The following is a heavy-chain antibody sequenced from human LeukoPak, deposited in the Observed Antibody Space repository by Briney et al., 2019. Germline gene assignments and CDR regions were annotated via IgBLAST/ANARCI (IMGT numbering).Heavy chain of an antibody. D-gene: IGHD3-22*01. V-gene: IGHV3-53*01. CDR3: ARGTSSGYFQLYFDY. J-gene: IGHJ4*02. CDR1: GFTFDDYG. Sequence: GGSLRLSCAASGFTFDDYGMNWVRQAPGKGLEWVSVIYSAGSTYYADSVKGRFTISRDNSKNTLYLQMNSLRAEDTAVYYCARGTSSGYFQLYFDYWGQGTLVTVSS. CDR2: IYSAGST.